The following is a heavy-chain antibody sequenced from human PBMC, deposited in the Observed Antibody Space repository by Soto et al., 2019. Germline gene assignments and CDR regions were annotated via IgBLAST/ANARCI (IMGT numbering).Heavy chain of an antibody. V-gene: IGHV3-30*18. CDR2: ISYDGSNK. D-gene: IGHD3-3*01. J-gene: IGHJ6*02. CDR1: GFTFSSYG. Sequence: GGSLRLSCAASGFTFSSYGMHWVRQAPGKGLEWVAVISYDGSNKYYADSVKGRFTISRDNSKNTLYLQMNSLRAEDTAVYYCAKGGFNNTPHVLRFSPHPYYYGMGVWGQGTTVTVSS. CDR3: AKGGFNNTPHVLRFSPHPYYYGMGV.